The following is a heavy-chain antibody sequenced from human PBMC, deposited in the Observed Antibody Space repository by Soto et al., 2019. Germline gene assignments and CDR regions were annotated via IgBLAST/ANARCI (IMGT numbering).Heavy chain of an antibody. CDR3: TKGGKFDS. J-gene: IGHJ4*02. Sequence: GGSLRLSCAASGFTFSSYAMNWVRQAPGEGLEWVSFISGGGDYTYYADSVKGRFTISRDSTTNTLYLQMNTLRAEDTAVYYCTKGGKFDSWGQGTLVTVSS. D-gene: IGHD5-12*01. CDR2: ISGGGDYT. V-gene: IGHV3-23*01. CDR1: GFTFSSYA.